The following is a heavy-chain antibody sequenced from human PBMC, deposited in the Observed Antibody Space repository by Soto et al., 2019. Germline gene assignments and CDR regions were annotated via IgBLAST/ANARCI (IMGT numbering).Heavy chain of an antibody. D-gene: IGHD6-6*01. V-gene: IGHV4-34*01. Sequence: SETLSLTCAVYGGSFSGYYWSWIRQPPGKGLEWIGEINHSGSTNYNPSLKSRVTISVDTSKNQFSLKLSSVTAADTAVYYCARGVGIAARPDAFDIWGQGTMVTVSS. CDR3: ARGVGIAARPDAFDI. CDR2: INHSGST. CDR1: GGSFSGYY. J-gene: IGHJ3*02.